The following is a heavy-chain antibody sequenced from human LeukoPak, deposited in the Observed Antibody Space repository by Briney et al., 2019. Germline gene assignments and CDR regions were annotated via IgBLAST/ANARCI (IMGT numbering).Heavy chain of an antibody. CDR3: AKGDCSSTSCSLRPIDY. CDR1: GFTFSSYG. D-gene: IGHD2-2*01. V-gene: IGHV3-33*06. CDR2: IWYDGSNK. J-gene: IGHJ4*02. Sequence: GGSLRLSCAASGFTFSSYGMHWVRQAPGKGLEWVAVIWYDGSNKYYADSVKGRFTISRDNSKNTLYLQMNSLRAEDTAVYYCAKGDCSSTSCSLRPIDYWGQGTLVTDSS.